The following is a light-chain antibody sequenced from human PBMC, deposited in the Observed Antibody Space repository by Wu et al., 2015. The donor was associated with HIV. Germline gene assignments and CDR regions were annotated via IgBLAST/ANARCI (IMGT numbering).Light chain of an antibody. V-gene: IGKV3-20*01. J-gene: IGKJ5*01. CDR2: SAS. CDR1: QTISGTY. Sequence: VLTQFPGTLSLFPGERATLSCRVSQTISGTYLAWYQHKDGQAPRLLIYSASSRATGIPDRFSGSGSGTDFTLTITRLEPEDFAVYYCQQYDTSITFGQGTRLDIK. CDR3: QQYDTSIT.